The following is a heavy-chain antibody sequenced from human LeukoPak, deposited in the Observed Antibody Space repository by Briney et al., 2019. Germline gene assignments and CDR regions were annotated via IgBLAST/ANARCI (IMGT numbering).Heavy chain of an antibody. V-gene: IGHV3-30*02. CDR1: GFTFSLYG. CDR3: AKEGDLWFGELTLLD. Sequence: GGSLRLSCAASGFTFSLYGMHWVRQAPGKGLEWVAFIRYDGSNKYYADSVKGRFTISRDNSKNTLYLQMNSLRAEDTAVYYCAKEGDLWFGELTLLDWGQGTLVTVSS. D-gene: IGHD3-10*01. J-gene: IGHJ4*02. CDR2: IRYDGSNK.